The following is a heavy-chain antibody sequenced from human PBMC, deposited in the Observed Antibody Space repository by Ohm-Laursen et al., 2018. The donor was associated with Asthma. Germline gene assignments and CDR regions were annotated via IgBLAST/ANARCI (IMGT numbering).Heavy chain of an antibody. CDR3: RGLYHYASGRLEGDY. V-gene: IGHV3-21*01. CDR1: GYTFSRYS. D-gene: IGHD3-10*01. CDR2: ISTASSFI. J-gene: IGHJ4*02. Sequence: SLRLSCAASGYTFSRYSIHWVRQIPGKGLEWVASISTASSFIYYADSVRGRFTISRDNAKNSLYLHMNSLGAEDTAVYYCRGLYHYASGRLEGDYWGQGTLVTVSS.